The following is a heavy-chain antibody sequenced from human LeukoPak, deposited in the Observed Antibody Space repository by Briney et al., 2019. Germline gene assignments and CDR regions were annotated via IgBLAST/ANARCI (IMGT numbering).Heavy chain of an antibody. CDR1: GYSISSGYY. J-gene: IGHJ4*02. CDR3: ARGRLRVAGTIATAGSYHY. V-gene: IGHV4-38-2*01. CDR2: IYHSGST. Sequence: TASETLSLTCAVSGYSISSGYYWGWIRQPPGKGLEWIGSIYHSGSTYYNPSLKSRVTISVDTSKNQFSLKLSSVTAADTAVYYCARGRLRVAGTIATAGSYHYWGQGTLVTVSS. D-gene: IGHD6-19*01.